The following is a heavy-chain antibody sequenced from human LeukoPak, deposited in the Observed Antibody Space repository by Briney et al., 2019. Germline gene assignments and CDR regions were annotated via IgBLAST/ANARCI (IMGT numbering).Heavy chain of an antibody. Sequence: SETLSLTCTVSGGSVSNYYWSWVRQPPGKGLEWIAYIHYTGNTNYNPSLKSRVTISLDTSKNQFSLTLTSVTAADTAVYYCASRSYSSGSPDYWGQGTLVTVSS. CDR2: IHYTGNT. V-gene: IGHV4-59*02. CDR1: GGSVSNYY. J-gene: IGHJ4*02. CDR3: ASRSYSSGSPDY. D-gene: IGHD5-18*01.